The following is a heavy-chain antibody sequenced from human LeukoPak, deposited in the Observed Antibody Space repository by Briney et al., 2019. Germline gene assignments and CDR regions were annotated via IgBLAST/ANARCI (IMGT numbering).Heavy chain of an antibody. CDR1: GGSISSYY. V-gene: IGHV4-59*01. Sequence: PSETLSLTCTVSGGSISSYYWSWIRQPPGKGLEWIGYIYYSGSTNYNPSLKSRVTISVDTSKNQFSLKLSSVTAADTAVYYCARNNWNDLSYFDYWGQGALVTVSS. CDR2: IYYSGST. J-gene: IGHJ4*02. D-gene: IGHD1-1*01. CDR3: ARNNWNDLSYFDY.